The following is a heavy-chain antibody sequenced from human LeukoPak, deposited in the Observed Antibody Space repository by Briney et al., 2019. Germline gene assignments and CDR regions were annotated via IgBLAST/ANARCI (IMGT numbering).Heavy chain of an antibody. CDR1: GGSISSYY. CDR3: ARDWPYYYGSGSSPKDAFDI. D-gene: IGHD3-10*01. J-gene: IGHJ3*02. CDR2: IYTSGST. Sequence: SETLSLTCTVSGGSISSYYWSWIRQPAGKGLEWIGLIYTSGSTNYNPSLKSRVTMSVDTSKNQFSLKLSSVTAADTAVYYCARDWPYYYGSGSSPKDAFDIWGQGTMVTVSS. V-gene: IGHV4-4*07.